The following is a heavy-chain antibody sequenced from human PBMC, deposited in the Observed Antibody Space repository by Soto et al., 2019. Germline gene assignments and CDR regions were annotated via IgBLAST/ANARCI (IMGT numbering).Heavy chain of an antibody. Sequence: QVQLVESGGGVVQPGRSLRLSCTASGFIFSQYVMHWVRQAPGKGLEWVAIISYDATNQYYADSVRGRFTISRDNSNNTVYLQMNRLSAEDTAVYYCAREGVGPYDFWSGDYVHWGQGTLVTVSS. CDR2: ISYDATNQ. D-gene: IGHD3-3*01. CDR1: GFIFSQYV. J-gene: IGHJ4*02. CDR3: AREGVGPYDFWSGDYVH. V-gene: IGHV3-30-3*01.